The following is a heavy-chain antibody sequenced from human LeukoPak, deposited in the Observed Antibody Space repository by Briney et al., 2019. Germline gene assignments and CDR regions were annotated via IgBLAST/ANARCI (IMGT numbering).Heavy chain of an antibody. CDR1: GYTFTSYD. CDR3: AKLRAQRWFDP. D-gene: IGHD3-16*01. V-gene: IGHV1-8*03. CDR2: MNPNSGNT. J-gene: IGHJ5*02. Sequence: ASVKVSCKASGYTFTSYDINWVRQATGQGLGWMGWMNPNSGNTGYAQKFQGRVTITRNTSISTAYMELSSLRSEDTAVYYCAKLRAQRWFDPWGQGTLVTVSS.